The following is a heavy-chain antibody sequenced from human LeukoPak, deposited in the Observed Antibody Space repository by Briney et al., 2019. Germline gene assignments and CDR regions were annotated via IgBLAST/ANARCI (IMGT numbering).Heavy chain of an antibody. J-gene: IGHJ5*02. CDR2: IYTSGST. Sequence: SETLSLTCTVSGSISSYYWSWIRQPPGKGLEWIGYIYTSGSTNYNPSLKSRVTMSVDTSKNQFSLKLSSVTAADTAVYYCARDSGSYGSGYNWFDPWGQGTLVTVSS. D-gene: IGHD1-26*01. CDR3: ARDSGSYGSGYNWFDP. V-gene: IGHV4-4*07. CDR1: GSISSYY.